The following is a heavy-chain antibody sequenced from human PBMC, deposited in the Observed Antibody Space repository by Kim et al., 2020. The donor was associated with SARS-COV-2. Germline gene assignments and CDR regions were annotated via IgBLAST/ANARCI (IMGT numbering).Heavy chain of an antibody. CDR1: GGSFSGYY. V-gene: IGHV4-34*01. J-gene: IGHJ4*02. CDR2: INHSGST. CDR3: ARVRAGYSYAYYFDY. D-gene: IGHD5-18*01. Sequence: SETLSLTCAVYGGSFSGYYWSWIRQPPGKGLEWIGEINHSGSTNYNPSLKSRVTISVDTSKNQFSLKLSSVTAADTAVYYCARVRAGYSYAYYFDYWGQGTLVTVSS.